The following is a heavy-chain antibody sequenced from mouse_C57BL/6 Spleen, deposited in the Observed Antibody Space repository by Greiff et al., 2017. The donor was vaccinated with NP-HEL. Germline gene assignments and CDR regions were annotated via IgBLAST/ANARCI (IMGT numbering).Heavy chain of an antibody. J-gene: IGHJ2*01. V-gene: IGHV5-6*01. CDR2: ISSGGSYT. CDR1: GFTFSSYG. Sequence: EVQGVESGGDLVKPGGSLKLSCAASGFTFSSYGMSWVRQTPDKRLEWVATISSGGSYTYYPDSVKGRFTISRDNAKNTLYLQMSGLKSEDTAMYYCARRGDFDYWGQGTTLTVSS. CDR3: ARRGDFDY.